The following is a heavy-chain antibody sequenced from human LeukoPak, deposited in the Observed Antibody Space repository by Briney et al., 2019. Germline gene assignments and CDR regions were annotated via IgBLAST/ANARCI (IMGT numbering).Heavy chain of an antibody. CDR2: INHSGST. CDR1: GGSFSGYY. Sequence: PSETLSLTCAVYGGSFSGYYWSWIRQPPGKGLEWIGEINHSGSTNYNPSLKSRVTISVDTSKNQFSLELSSVTAADTAVYYCARDSGYGSGSYIPVGDYWGQGTLVTVSS. D-gene: IGHD3-10*01. CDR3: ARDSGYGSGSYIPVGDY. J-gene: IGHJ4*02. V-gene: IGHV4-34*01.